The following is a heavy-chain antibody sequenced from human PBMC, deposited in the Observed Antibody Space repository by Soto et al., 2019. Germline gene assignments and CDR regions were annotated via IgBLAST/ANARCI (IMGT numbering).Heavy chain of an antibody. Sequence: QLHLVQSGAVVKKPGASVTVSCSASGYPVTAYYMHWVRQAPGRGLEWMGGINPATGAAKYTQTFQGRVTVTRDTSTSTVFMELGGLTSEDPAFFYCARGGGVGVAGSAAFDMWGQGTLVTVSS. D-gene: IGHD3-3*01. J-gene: IGHJ3*02. V-gene: IGHV1-2*02. CDR1: GYPVTAYY. CDR2: INPATGAA. CDR3: ARGGGVGVAGSAAFDM.